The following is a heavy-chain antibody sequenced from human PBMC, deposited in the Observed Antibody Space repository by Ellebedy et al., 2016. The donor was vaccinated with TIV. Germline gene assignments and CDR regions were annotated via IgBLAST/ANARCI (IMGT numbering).Heavy chain of an antibody. CDR1: GFSFSDYY. CDR3: ARGSYYFDS. CDR2: FSGRGGII. V-gene: IGHV3-11*01. J-gene: IGHJ4*02. Sequence: SLKISXAASGFSFSDYYMNWVRQAPGKRLEWISYFSGRGGIISYADSVKGRFTITRDNAQDTLFLHMSSLRAEDSAVYNCARGSYYFDSWGQGTLVTVSS.